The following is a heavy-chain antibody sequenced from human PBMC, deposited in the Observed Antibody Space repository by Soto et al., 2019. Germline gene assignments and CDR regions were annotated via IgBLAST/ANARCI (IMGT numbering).Heavy chain of an antibody. J-gene: IGHJ4*02. CDR3: ARVTLPPRIRFLEWKGYYFDY. CDR1: GGSISSYY. D-gene: IGHD3-3*01. V-gene: IGHV4-59*01. CDR2: IYYSGST. Sequence: SETLSLTCTVSGGSISSYYWSWIRQPPGKGLEWIGYIYYSGSTNYNPSLKSRVTISVDTSKNQFSLELSPVTAADTAVYYCARVTLPPRIRFLEWKGYYFDYWGQGTLVTVSS.